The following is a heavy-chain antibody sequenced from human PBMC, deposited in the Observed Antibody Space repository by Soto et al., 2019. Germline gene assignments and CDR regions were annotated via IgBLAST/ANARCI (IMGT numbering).Heavy chain of an antibody. CDR2: IWYDGSNK. J-gene: IGHJ6*03. CDR3: ARDPRVSLVRGLIGHYVDV. Sequence: QVQLVESGGGVVQPGRSLRLSCAASGFTFSSYGMHWVRQAPGKGLECVAFIWYDGSNKYYADSVKGRFTISRDNSKNTLELQMNSLRAEDTAVYYCARDPRVSLVRGLIGHYVDVWGNGTTVTVSS. CDR1: GFTFSSYG. D-gene: IGHD3-10*01. V-gene: IGHV3-33*01.